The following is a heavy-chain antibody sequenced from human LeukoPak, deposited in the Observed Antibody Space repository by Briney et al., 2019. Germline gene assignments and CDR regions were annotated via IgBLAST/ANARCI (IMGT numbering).Heavy chain of an antibody. V-gene: IGHV3-33*01. Sequence: PGGSLRLSCAASGISFSAHGMHWVRQAPGKGLEWVAIIRFDGSNIHYADSVKGRFTISRDNSKNTLYLQMNSLRAEDTAVYYCARDFDYGDYGVFDYWGQGTLVTVSS. D-gene: IGHD4-17*01. CDR3: ARDFDYGDYGVFDY. CDR2: IRFDGSNI. CDR1: GISFSAHG. J-gene: IGHJ4*02.